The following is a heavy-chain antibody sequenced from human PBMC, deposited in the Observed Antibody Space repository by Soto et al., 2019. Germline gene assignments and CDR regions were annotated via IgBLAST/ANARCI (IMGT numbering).Heavy chain of an antibody. CDR3: AQERYCSGGSCYSVVNWFDP. CDR2: TYYRSKWYN. J-gene: IGHJ5*02. V-gene: IGHV6-1*01. CDR1: GDSVSSNSAA. Sequence: SQTLSLTCAISGDSVSSNSAAWNWIRQSPSRGLEWLGRTYYRSKWYNDYAVSVKSRITINPDTSKNQFSLQLNSVTPEDTAVYYCAQERYCSGGSCYSVVNWFDPWGQGTLVTVSS. D-gene: IGHD2-15*01.